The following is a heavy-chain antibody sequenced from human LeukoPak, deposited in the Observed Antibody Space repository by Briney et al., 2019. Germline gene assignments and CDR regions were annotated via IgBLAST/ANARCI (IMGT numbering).Heavy chain of an antibody. V-gene: IGHV3-9*01. CDR3: AKDIGAGSYGSNGWFDP. CDR1: GFTFDDYA. J-gene: IGHJ5*02. D-gene: IGHD1-26*01. Sequence: GGSLRLSCAASGFTFDDYAMHWVRQAPGKGLEWVSGISWNSGSIGYADSVKGRFTISRDNAKNSLYLQMNSLRAEDTALYYCAKDIGAGSYGSNGWFDPWGQGTLVTVSS. CDR2: ISWNSGSI.